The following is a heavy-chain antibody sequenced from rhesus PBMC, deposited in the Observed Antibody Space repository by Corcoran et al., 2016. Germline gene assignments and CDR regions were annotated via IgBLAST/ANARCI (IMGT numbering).Heavy chain of an antibody. CDR2: ISYRGST. J-gene: IGHJ4*01. CDR1: GYSISSGYG. CDR3: ARDPYGSSYYFDY. V-gene: IGHV4-122*02. Sequence: QLQLQESGPGLVKPSETLSLTCAVSGYSISSGYGWTWIRQPPGKGLQWIGYISYRGSTSYNPSLKIRVTISSDTSKNQFSLKLSSVTAADTAVYYCARDPYGSSYYFDYWGQGVLVTVSS. D-gene: IGHD4-29*01.